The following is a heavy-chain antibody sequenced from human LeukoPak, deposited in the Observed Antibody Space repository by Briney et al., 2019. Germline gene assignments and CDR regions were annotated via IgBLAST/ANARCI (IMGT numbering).Heavy chain of an antibody. Sequence: GGSLRLSCAASGFTFSSYAVSWVRQAPGKGLEWVSGISGTGGSTYYADSVKGRFAISRDNSKNTLYLQMNSLRAEDTAVYYCAKSSLVPYTGNYWGQGTLVTVSS. J-gene: IGHJ4*02. CDR2: ISGTGGST. CDR1: GFTFSSYA. D-gene: IGHD2-2*01. V-gene: IGHV3-23*01. CDR3: AKSSLVPYTGNY.